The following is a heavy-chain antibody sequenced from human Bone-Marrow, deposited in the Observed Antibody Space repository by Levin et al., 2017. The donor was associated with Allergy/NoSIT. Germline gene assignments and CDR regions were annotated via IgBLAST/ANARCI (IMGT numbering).Heavy chain of an antibody. D-gene: IGHD2-15*01. CDR1: GYTFSGHY. J-gene: IGHJ6*03. CDR2: INPNSGGT. V-gene: IGHV1-2*02. CDR3: ARRRTGHNTYCSGGTCHNYYYYYMDV. Sequence: GASVKVSCKASGYTFSGHYIHWVRQAPGQGLEWMGWINPNSGGTNYEQKFQVRVTMTRDTSISTAYMQLNRLTSDDTAVYYCARRRTGHNTYCSGGTCHNYYYYYMDVWGKGTTVTVSS.